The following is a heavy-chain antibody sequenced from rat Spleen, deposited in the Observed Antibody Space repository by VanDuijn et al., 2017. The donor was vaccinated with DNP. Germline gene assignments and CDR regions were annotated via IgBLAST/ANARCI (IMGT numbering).Heavy chain of an antibody. CDR2: ISYDGSST. CDR1: GFTFSNYD. CDR3: ARHRTIMPYYYVMDA. Sequence: EVQLVESGGGLVQPGRSMKLSCAASGFTFSNYDMAWVRQAPTKGLEWVASISYDGSSTYYRDSVKGRFTISRDNAKSTLYLQMDSLRSEDTATYYCARHRTIMPYYYVMDAWGQGASVTVSS. V-gene: IGHV5-25*01. D-gene: IGHD1-12*01. J-gene: IGHJ4*01.